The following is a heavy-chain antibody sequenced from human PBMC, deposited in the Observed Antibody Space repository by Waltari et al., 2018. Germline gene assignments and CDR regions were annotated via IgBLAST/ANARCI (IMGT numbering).Heavy chain of an antibody. CDR3: ARGGITIFGVVITDYYYYGMDV. CDR1: GGSISSSNW. D-gene: IGHD3-3*01. J-gene: IGHJ6*02. CDR2: IYHSGST. V-gene: IGHV4-4*02. Sequence: QVQLQESGPGLVKPSGTLSLTCAVSGGSISSSNWWSWVRQPPGKGLEWIGEIYHSGSTNDNPSLKRRRTISVDKSKNQFSLKLSSVTAADTAVYYCARGGITIFGVVITDYYYYGMDVWGQGTTVTVSS.